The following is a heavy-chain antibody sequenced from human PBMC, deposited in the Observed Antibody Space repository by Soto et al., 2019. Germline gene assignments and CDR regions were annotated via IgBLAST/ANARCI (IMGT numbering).Heavy chain of an antibody. CDR1: GGPISSYY. CDR2: IYYSGST. J-gene: IGHJ5*02. D-gene: IGHD3-3*01. CDR3: ARLRFLEWFENWFDP. Sequence: SETLSLTCTVSGGPISSYYWSWIRQPPGKGLEWIGSIYYSGSTYYNPSLKSRVTIFVDTSKNQFSLKLSSVTAADTAVYYCARLRFLEWFENWFDPWGQGTQVTVSS. V-gene: IGHV4-39*01.